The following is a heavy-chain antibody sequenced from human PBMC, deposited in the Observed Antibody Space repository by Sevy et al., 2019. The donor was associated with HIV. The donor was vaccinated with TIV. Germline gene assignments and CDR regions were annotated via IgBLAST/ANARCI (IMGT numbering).Heavy chain of an antibody. CDR3: ARGLYGSGSYYRKRGESYYYYMDV. CDR2: MNPNSGNT. Sequence: ASVKVSCKASGYTFTSYDINWVRQATGQGLEWMGWMNPNSGNTDYAQKFQGRVTITRNTSISTAYMELSSVRSEDTAVYYCARGLYGSGSYYRKRGESYYYYMDVWGKGTTVTVSS. J-gene: IGHJ6*03. CDR1: GYTFTSYD. V-gene: IGHV1-8*03. D-gene: IGHD3-10*01.